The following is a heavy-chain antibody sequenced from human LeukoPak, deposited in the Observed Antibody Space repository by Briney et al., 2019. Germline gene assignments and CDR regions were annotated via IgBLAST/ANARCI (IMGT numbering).Heavy chain of an antibody. D-gene: IGHD1-7*01. J-gene: IGHJ4*01. CDR1: GFTSSTYD. CDR2: IGTAGDT. Sequence: GGSLRLSCAASGFTSSTYDIHWVRQARGKGLEWVSSIGTAGDTYYAGSVRGRFTISRENDKNAFYLQMSSLRPGDTAVYYCARGPVVGRTGTKGYFDYWGHGTLVTVSS. V-gene: IGHV3-13*01. CDR3: ARGPVVGRTGTKGYFDY.